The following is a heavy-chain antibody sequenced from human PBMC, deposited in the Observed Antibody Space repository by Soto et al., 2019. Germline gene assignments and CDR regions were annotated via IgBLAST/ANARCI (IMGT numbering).Heavy chain of an antibody. Sequence: SLRLSCAASGFTFSNYGMNWVRQAPGKGLECVSCISSSGGSIYYADSVKGRFTISRDNAKNSLYLQMDSLRGEDTAVYYCARNSAMVVDYWGRGTLVTVSS. CDR2: ISSSGGSI. V-gene: IGHV3-48*03. CDR1: GFTFSNYG. J-gene: IGHJ4*02. CDR3: ARNSAMVVDY. D-gene: IGHD5-18*01.